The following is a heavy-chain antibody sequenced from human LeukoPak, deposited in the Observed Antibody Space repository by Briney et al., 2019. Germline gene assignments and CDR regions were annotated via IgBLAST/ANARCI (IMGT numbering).Heavy chain of an antibody. CDR2: YDPEDGKT. V-gene: IGHV1-24*01. Sequence: GASVKVSCKASGGTFSSYAISWVRQAPGQGLEWMGGYDPEDGKTIYAQKFQGRVTMTEDASTETAYMELSSLGTDDAAVYFCVTMQQDFFDSRGPFDFWGQGSLVTVSS. CDR3: VTMQQDFFDSRGPFDF. CDR1: GGTFSSYA. J-gene: IGHJ4*02. D-gene: IGHD3-22*01.